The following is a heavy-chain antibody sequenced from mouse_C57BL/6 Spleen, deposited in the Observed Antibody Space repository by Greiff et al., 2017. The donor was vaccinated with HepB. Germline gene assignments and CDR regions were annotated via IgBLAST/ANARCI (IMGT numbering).Heavy chain of an antibody. CDR3: ARGEDYDYDGRDYAMDY. V-gene: IGHV3-6*01. J-gene: IGHJ4*01. CDR2: ISYDGSN. Sequence: EVKVEESGPGLVKPSQSLSLTCSVTGYSITSGYYWNWIRQFPGNKLEWMGYISYDGSNNYNPSLKNRISITRDTSKNQFFLKLNSVTTEDTATYYCARGEDYDYDGRDYAMDYWGQGTSVTVSS. D-gene: IGHD2-4*01. CDR1: GYSITSGYY.